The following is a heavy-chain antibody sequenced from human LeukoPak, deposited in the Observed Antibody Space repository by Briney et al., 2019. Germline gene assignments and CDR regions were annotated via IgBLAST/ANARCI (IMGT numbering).Heavy chain of an antibody. CDR1: GYTFTGYY. Sequence: ASVNVSCKASGYTFTGYYMHWVRQAPGQGREWMGWINPNSGGTNYAQKFQGRVTITRDTSISTAYIELSRLRSDDTAVYYCARVGYCSGGSCYGWFDPWGQGTLVTVSS. CDR2: INPNSGGT. J-gene: IGHJ5*02. V-gene: IGHV1-2*02. D-gene: IGHD2-15*01. CDR3: ARVGYCSGGSCYGWFDP.